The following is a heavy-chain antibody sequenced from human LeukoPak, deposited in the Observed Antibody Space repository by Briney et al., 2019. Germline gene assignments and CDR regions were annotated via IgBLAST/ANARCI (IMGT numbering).Heavy chain of an antibody. Sequence: ASVKVSCKASGYTFTSYYMHWVRQAPGQGLEWMGWINPNSGGTNYAQKFQGRVTMTRDTSISTAYMELSRLRSDDTAVYYCARDQGGSGYYFYWGQGTLVTVSS. CDR2: INPNSGGT. J-gene: IGHJ4*02. CDR3: ARDQGGSGYYFY. D-gene: IGHD3-22*01. CDR1: GYTFTSYY. V-gene: IGHV1-2*02.